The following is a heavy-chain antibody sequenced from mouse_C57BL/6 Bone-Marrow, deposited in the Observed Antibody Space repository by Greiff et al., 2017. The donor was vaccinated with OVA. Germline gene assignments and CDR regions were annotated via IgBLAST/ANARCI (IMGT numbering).Heavy chain of an antibody. CDR2: INPNNGGT. J-gene: IGHJ2*01. Sequence: VQLQQSGPELVKPGASVKISCKASGYTFTDYYMNWVKQSHGKSLEWIGDINPNNGGTSYNQKFKGKATLTVDKSSSTAYMELRSLTSEDSAVYYCARRVITTVGYFDYWGQGTTLTVSS. CDR1: GYTFTDYY. D-gene: IGHD1-1*01. V-gene: IGHV1-26*01. CDR3: ARRVITTVGYFDY.